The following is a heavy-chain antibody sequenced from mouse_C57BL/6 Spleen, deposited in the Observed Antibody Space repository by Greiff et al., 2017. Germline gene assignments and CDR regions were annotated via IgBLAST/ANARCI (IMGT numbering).Heavy chain of an antibody. CDR3: ASPTTVVTYYYAMDY. CDR2: IHPNSGST. D-gene: IGHD1-1*01. J-gene: IGHJ4*01. CDR1: GYTFTSYW. Sequence: QVHVKQSGAELVKPGASVKLSCKASGYTFTSYWMHWVKQRPGQGLEWIGMIHPNSGSTNYNEKFKSKATLTVDKSSSTAYMQLSSLTSENSAVYYCASPTTVVTYYYAMDYWGQRTSVTVSS. V-gene: IGHV1-64*01.